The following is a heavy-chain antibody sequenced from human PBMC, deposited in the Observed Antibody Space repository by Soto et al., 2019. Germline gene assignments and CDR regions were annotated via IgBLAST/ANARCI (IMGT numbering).Heavy chain of an antibody. CDR3: ARISRSCRGGDCHA. CDR2: ISYDGSNT. Sequence: GSLRLSCAASGVSFNSYDMHWVRQAPGKGPEWVAIISYDGSNTYYSDSVRGRFTISRDNSKDTLYLQMHSLRSEDTAIYYCARISRSCRGGDCHAWGQGTQVTVSS. J-gene: IGHJ5*02. D-gene: IGHD2-21*02. V-gene: IGHV3-30*03. CDR1: GVSFNSYD.